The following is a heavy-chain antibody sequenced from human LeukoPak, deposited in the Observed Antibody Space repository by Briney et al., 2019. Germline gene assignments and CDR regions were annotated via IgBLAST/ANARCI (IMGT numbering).Heavy chain of an antibody. V-gene: IGHV4-39*01. D-gene: IGHD4-17*01. Sequence: SETLSLTCTVSGGSISSSSYCWGWIRQPPGKGLEWIGSIYYSGSTYYNPSLKSRVTISVDTSKNQFSLKLSSVTAADTAVYYCARHQIDTVTVDYWGQGTLVTVSS. J-gene: IGHJ4*02. CDR1: GGSISSSSYC. CDR2: IYYSGST. CDR3: ARHQIDTVTVDY.